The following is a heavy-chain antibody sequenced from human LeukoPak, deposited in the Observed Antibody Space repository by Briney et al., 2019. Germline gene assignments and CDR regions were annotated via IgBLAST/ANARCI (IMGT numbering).Heavy chain of an antibody. CDR1: GGTFSSYA. V-gene: IGHV1-2*02. CDR2: INPNSGGT. J-gene: IGHJ4*02. Sequence: RASVKVSCKASGGTFSSYAISWVRQAPGQGLEWMGWINPNSGGTNYAQKFQGRVTMTRDTSISTAYMELSRLRSDDTAVYYCARVHPFGDYGNDYWGQGTLVTVSS. CDR3: ARVHPFGDYGNDY. D-gene: IGHD4-17*01.